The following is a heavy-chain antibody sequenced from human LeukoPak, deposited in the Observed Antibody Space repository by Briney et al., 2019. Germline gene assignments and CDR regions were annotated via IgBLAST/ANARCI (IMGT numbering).Heavy chain of an antibody. Sequence: ASVKVSCKASGYTFTGYYMHWVRQAPGQGLEWMGWINLNSGDTNYAQQFQDRVTMTRDTSISTAYMELSRLRSDDTAIYYCARGSGSYLGLFDYWGQGTLVTVSS. D-gene: IGHD1-26*01. CDR2: INLNSGDT. CDR1: GYTFTGYY. CDR3: ARGSGSYLGLFDY. V-gene: IGHV1-2*02. J-gene: IGHJ4*02.